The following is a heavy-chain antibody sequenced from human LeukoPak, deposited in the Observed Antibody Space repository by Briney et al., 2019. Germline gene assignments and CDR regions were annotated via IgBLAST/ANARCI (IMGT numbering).Heavy chain of an antibody. V-gene: IGHV4-61*02. D-gene: IGHD1-26*01. J-gene: IGHJ4*02. Sequence: SETLSLTCTVSGGSISSGSYYWNWIRQPAGKGLEWIGRIYTSGSTNYNPSLKSRVTISVDTSKNQFSLKLSSVTAADTAVYFCARGSPAGTYWGQGALVTVSS. CDR1: GGSISSGSYY. CDR2: IYTSGST. CDR3: ARGSPAGTY.